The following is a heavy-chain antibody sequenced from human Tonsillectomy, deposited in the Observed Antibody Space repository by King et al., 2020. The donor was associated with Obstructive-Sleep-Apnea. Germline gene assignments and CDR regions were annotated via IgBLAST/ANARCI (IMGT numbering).Heavy chain of an antibody. Sequence: QLQESGPGQVKPSETLSLTCTVSGYSISSGYYWGWIRQPPGKGLEWIGSIYQSGSTYYNPSLKSRVTISVDTAKDQISLKLSSVTAADTAVYYCARDERPAWDSCENWFDPWGQGTLVTVSS. J-gene: IGHJ5*02. CDR1: GYSISSGYY. CDR3: ARDERPAWDSCENWFDP. V-gene: IGHV4-38-2*02. D-gene: IGHD1-1*01. CDR2: IYQSGST.